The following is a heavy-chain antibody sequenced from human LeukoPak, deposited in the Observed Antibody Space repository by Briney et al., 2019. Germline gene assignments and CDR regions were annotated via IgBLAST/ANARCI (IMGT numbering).Heavy chain of an antibody. J-gene: IGHJ5*01. CDR1: GFTFSSYG. CDR2: IKQDGSEK. Sequence: PGGSLRLSCAASGFTFSSYGMSWVRQAPGKGLEWVANIKQDGSEKYCVDSVKGRFTISRDNAKNSLYLQMNSLTADDTAVYYCARLTGPQWLLLPFWFDSWGQGTLVTVSS. D-gene: IGHD3-22*01. CDR3: ARLTGPQWLLLPFWFDS. V-gene: IGHV3-7*01.